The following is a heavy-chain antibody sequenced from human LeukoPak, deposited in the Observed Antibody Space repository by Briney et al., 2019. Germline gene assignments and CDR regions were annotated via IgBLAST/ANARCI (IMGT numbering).Heavy chain of an antibody. D-gene: IGHD6-13*01. J-gene: IGHJ6*03. CDR1: GYTFTGYY. CDR3: ASPPVPQAAAITPGYFYYYMDV. V-gene: IGHV1-2*02. Sequence: ASVKVPCKASGYTFTGYYMHWVRQAPGQGLEWMGWINPNSGGTNYAQKFQGRVTMTRDTSISTAYMELSSLRSEDTAVYYCASPPVPQAAAITPGYFYYYMDVWGKGTTVTVSS. CDR2: INPNSGGT.